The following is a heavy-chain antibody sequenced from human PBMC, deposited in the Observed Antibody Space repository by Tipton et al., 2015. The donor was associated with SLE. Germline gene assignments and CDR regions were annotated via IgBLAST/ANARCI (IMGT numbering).Heavy chain of an antibody. V-gene: IGHV4-59*04. D-gene: IGHD6-13*01. CDR1: GGSISSHY. Sequence: TLSLTCTVSGGSISSHYWSWTRQPPGKGLGWIGYIYSSGSTSYNPSLKSRVTISVDTPKNQFSLKLSSVTAADTAVYYCARHLAAAARDGWFDPWGQGTLVTVSS. CDR3: ARHLAAAARDGWFDP. J-gene: IGHJ5*02. CDR2: IYSSGST.